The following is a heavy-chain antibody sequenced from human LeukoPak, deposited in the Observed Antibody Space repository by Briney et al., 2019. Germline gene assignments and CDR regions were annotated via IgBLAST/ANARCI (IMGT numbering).Heavy chain of an antibody. CDR1: GFTFSSYG. CDR2: IWYDGSNK. D-gene: IGHD6-13*01. CDR3: ARDSAAGYYFDY. Sequence: GGSLRLSCAASGFTFSSYGMHWVRQAPGKGLEWVAVIWYDGSNKYYAGSVKGRFTISRDNSKNTLYLQMNSLRAEDTAVYYCARDSAAGYYFDYRGQGTLVTVSS. V-gene: IGHV3-33*01. J-gene: IGHJ4*02.